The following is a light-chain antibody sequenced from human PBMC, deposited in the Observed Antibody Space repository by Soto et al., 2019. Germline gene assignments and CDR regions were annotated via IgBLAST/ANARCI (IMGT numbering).Light chain of an antibody. CDR1: SSDVGGYNY. Sequence: QSVLTQPASVSGSLGQSITISCTGTSSDVGGYNYVSWYQQLPGKAPKLMIYDVNNRPSGVSNRFSGSKSGNTASLTISGLQAEDEADYYCSSYTGSSTFVFGTGTKVTVL. CDR3: SSYTGSSTFV. V-gene: IGLV2-14*01. CDR2: DVN. J-gene: IGLJ1*01.